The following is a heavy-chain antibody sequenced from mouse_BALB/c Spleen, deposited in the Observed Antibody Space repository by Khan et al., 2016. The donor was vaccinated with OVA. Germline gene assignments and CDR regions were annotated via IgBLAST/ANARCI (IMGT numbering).Heavy chain of an antibody. D-gene: IGHD2-12*01. V-gene: IGHV1-4*01. CDR3: VSDGAFYMSDGWFAY. Sequence: QIQLVQSGAELARPGASVKMSCKASGYTFTSYTIHWIKLRPGQGLEWIGYINPSNGYTNYNQKFKDKATLTADKSSTKAYMQLSSLTSDDSAVYNCVSDGAFYMSDGWFAYGGQGTLVTVSA. CDR1: GYTFTSYT. J-gene: IGHJ3*01. CDR2: INPSNGYT.